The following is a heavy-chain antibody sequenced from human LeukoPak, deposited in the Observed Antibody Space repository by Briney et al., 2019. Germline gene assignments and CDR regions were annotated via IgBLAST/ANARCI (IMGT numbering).Heavy chain of an antibody. D-gene: IGHD2-15*01. Sequence: PGGSLRLSCAASGFTFSSSAMSWVRQAPGKGLEWVSSISHTGGSPYYADSVKGRFTVSRDNSKNTLYLQMHSLTVEDTAIYYCAKNADRGAYCRGGSCYPYYYYYMDVWGTGTTVTIS. V-gene: IGHV3-23*01. CDR3: AKNADRGAYCRGGSCYPYYYYYMDV. J-gene: IGHJ6*03. CDR2: ISHTGGSP. CDR1: GFTFSSSA.